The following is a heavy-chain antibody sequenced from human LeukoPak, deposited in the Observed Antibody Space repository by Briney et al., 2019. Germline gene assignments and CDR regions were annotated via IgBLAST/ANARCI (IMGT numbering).Heavy chain of an antibody. CDR2: ISSSSSTI. CDR1: GFTFSSYS. D-gene: IGHD2-2*01. V-gene: IGHV3-48*01. J-gene: IGHJ4*02. CDR3: ARDHQLLG. Sequence: GGSLRLSCAASGFTFSSYSMNWVRQAPGKGLEWVSYISSSSSTIYYADSVKGRFTISRDNAKNSLYLQMNSLGAEDTAVYYCARDHQLLGWGQGTLVTVSS.